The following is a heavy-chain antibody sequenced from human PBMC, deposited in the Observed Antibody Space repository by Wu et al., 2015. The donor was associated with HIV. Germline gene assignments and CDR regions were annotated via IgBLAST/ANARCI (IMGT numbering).Heavy chain of an antibody. CDR3: ARDRSRANYDILTGSFDY. CDR1: GGTSSSYA. Sequence: QVQLVQSGAEVKKPGSSVKVSCKASGGTSSSYAISWVRQAPGQGLEWMGRVIPIFATANYAQKFQGRVTITADESTNTAYMELSSLRSEDTAVYYCARDRSRANYDILTGSFDYWGQGTLVTVSS. J-gene: IGHJ4*02. D-gene: IGHD3-9*01. V-gene: IGHV1-69*13. CDR2: VIPIFATA.